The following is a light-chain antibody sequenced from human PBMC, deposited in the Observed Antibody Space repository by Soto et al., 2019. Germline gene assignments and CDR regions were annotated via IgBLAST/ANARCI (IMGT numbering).Light chain of an antibody. CDR2: ANN. V-gene: IGLV1-40*01. Sequence: QSARTQPPSVSGAPGQRVTISCTGSSSNIGAGYDVHWYHQLPGTAPKLLIYANNNRPSGVPDRFSGSKSGTSASLAITGLQAEDEADYYCQSYDSSLSGYVFGSGTKVTVL. CDR1: SSNIGAGYD. CDR3: QSYDSSLSGYV. J-gene: IGLJ1*01.